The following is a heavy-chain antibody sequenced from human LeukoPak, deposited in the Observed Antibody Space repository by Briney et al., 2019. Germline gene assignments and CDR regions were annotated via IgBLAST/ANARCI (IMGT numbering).Heavy chain of an antibody. Sequence: PGGSLRLSCAASGFTFDDYSMHWVRQAPGKGLEWVSGISWNSGSAGHADSVKGRFTISRDSAKNSLYLQMNSLRTEDTALYYCAKDRTSSAYAALDYWRQGTLVTVSS. CDR1: GFTFDDYS. J-gene: IGHJ4*02. D-gene: IGHD3-22*01. CDR3: AKDRTSSAYAALDY. V-gene: IGHV3-9*01. CDR2: ISWNSGSA.